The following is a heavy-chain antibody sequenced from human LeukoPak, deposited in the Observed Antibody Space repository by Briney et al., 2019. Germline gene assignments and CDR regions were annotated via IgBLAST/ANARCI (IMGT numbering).Heavy chain of an antibody. J-gene: IGHJ4*02. CDR3: ARRPDGTSHFDY. CDR1: GGSIRSYF. CDR2: VYYSGST. Sequence: SETLSLTCTVSGGSIRSYFWSWIRQPPGKGLEWIGYVYYSGSTNYNPSLKSRVTISVDTSKKQFSLKLSSVTAADTAGYYFARRPDGTSHFDYWGQGTRVTVSS. D-gene: IGHD6-6*01. V-gene: IGHV4-59*08.